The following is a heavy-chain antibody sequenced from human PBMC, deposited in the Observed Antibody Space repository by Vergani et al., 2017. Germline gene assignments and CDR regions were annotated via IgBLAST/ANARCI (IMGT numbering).Heavy chain of an antibody. Sequence: QVQLVQSGAEVKKPGASVKVSCKASGYTFTGYYMHWVRQAPGQGLEWMGGIIPIFGTANYAQKFQGRVTITADESTSTAYMELSSLRSEDTAVYYCARVTTGGIAVAGYHFDLWGRGTLVTVSS. CDR3: ARVTTGGIAVAGYHFDL. CDR2: IIPIFGTA. CDR1: GYTFTGYY. J-gene: IGHJ2*01. D-gene: IGHD6-19*01. V-gene: IGHV1-69*01.